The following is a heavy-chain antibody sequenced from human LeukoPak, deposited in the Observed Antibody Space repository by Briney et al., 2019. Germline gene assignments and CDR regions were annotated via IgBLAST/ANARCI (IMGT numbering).Heavy chain of an antibody. V-gene: IGHV3-73*01. Sequence: GGSLRLSCAASGFTFSGSAMHWVRQASGKGLEWVGRIRNKTNSYTTTYAASVKGRFTISRDDSKNTAFLRMNSLKTEDTAVYYCARAGYFDWLTDYWGQGTLVTVSS. J-gene: IGHJ4*02. D-gene: IGHD3-9*01. CDR3: ARAGYFDWLTDY. CDR1: GFTFSGSA. CDR2: IRNKTNSYTT.